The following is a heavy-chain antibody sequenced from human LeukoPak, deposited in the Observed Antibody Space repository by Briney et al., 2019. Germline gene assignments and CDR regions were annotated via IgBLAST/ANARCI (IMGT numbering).Heavy chain of an antibody. CDR2: INPLFGSA. Sequence: SVKVSCKASGGTFRSYAISWVRQAPGQGLEWMGGINPLFGSANYAQKLQGRVTMTTDTSTSTAYMELRSLRSDDTAVYYCARVRYFDWRYAFDIWGQGTMVTVSS. D-gene: IGHD3-9*01. J-gene: IGHJ3*02. V-gene: IGHV1-69*05. CDR1: GGTFRSYA. CDR3: ARVRYFDWRYAFDI.